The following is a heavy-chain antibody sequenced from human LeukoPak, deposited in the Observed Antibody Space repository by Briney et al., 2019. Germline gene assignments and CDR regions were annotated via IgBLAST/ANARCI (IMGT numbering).Heavy chain of an antibody. V-gene: IGHV3-30*04. CDR3: ARVGATMVQGWFDP. CDR2: ISYDGSNK. D-gene: IGHD3-10*01. Sequence: GRSLRLSCAASGFTFSSYAMHWVRQAPGKGLEWVAVISYDGSNKYYADSVKGRFTISRDNSKNTLYLQMNSLRAEDTAVYYCARVGATMVQGWFDPWGQGTLVTVSS. J-gene: IGHJ5*02. CDR1: GFTFSSYA.